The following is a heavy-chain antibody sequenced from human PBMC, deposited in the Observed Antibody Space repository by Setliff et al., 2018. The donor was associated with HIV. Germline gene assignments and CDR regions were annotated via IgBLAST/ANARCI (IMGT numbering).Heavy chain of an antibody. Sequence: GASVKVSCKASGYTFTDYHIYWVRQVPGQGLEWMGWINPDSDATNYAQKFQGRITMTRDTSITTAYMKLNSLTSDDTAVYFCARGCGSGWDGVDCFDPWGQGTLVTVSS. V-gene: IGHV1-2*02. J-gene: IGHJ5*02. D-gene: IGHD6-25*01. CDR3: ARGCGSGWDGVDCFDP. CDR1: GYTFTDYH. CDR2: INPDSDAT.